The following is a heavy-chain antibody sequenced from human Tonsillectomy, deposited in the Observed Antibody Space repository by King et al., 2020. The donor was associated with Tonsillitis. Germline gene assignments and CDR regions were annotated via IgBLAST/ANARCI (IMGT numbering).Heavy chain of an antibody. D-gene: IGHD2-15*01. CDR3: AKDCCSGGSCYSDHYGMDV. Sequence: VQLVESGGGVVQPGRSLRLSCAASGFTFSSYGMHWVRQAPGKGLEWVAVISYDGSNKYYADSVKGRFTISRDNSKNTLYLQMNSLRAEDTAVYYCAKDCCSGGSCYSDHYGMDVWGQGTTVTVSS. CDR2: ISYDGSNK. J-gene: IGHJ6*02. V-gene: IGHV3-30*18. CDR1: GFTFSSYG.